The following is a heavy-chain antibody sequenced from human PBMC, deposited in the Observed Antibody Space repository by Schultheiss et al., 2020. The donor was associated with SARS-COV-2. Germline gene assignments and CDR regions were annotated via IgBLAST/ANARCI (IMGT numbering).Heavy chain of an antibody. V-gene: IGHV4-34*01. CDR1: GVSISDYC. D-gene: IGHD5-18*01. CDR2: INHSGST. J-gene: IGHJ6*02. Sequence: SETLSLTCTVSGVSISDYCWSWIRQTPGKGLEWIGEINHSGSTNYNPSLKSRVTISVDTSKNQFSLKLSSVTAADTAVYYCARVLRHSYGTLSHYYYGMDVWGQGTTVTVAS. CDR3: ARVLRHSYGTLSHYYYGMDV.